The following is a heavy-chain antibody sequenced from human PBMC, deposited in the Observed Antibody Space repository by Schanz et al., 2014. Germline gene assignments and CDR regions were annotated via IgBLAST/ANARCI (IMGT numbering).Heavy chain of an antibody. Sequence: QVQLVQSGAEVKKPGASVKVSCKASGYTFTVYYMHWVRQAPGQGLEWLGWINPNSGATSSAQKFQGRVTMTRDTSSSTVYMQLSSLTSDDTAIYYCARVITFYDSWGQGTLVTVSS. CDR3: ARVITFYDS. V-gene: IGHV1-2*02. D-gene: IGHD5-12*01. CDR1: GYTFTVYY. CDR2: INPNSGAT. J-gene: IGHJ4*02.